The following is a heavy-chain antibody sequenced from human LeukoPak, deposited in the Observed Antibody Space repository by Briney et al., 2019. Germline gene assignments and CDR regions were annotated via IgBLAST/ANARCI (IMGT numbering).Heavy chain of an antibody. Sequence: ASVKVSCKASGYTFTGYYIHWVRQAPGQGLEWMGWINPESGVTDYAQNFLGRVTLTRDTSISTAYMEINSLTSDDTAVYFCARGGCNTGTCYSSWLDPWGQGTLVTVSS. CDR2: INPESGVT. CDR1: GYTFTGYY. CDR3: ARGGCNTGTCYSSWLDP. J-gene: IGHJ5*02. V-gene: IGHV1-2*02. D-gene: IGHD2-21*02.